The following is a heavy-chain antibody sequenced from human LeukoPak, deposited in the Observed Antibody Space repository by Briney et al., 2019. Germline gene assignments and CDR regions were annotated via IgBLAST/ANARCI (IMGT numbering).Heavy chain of an antibody. Sequence: SETLSLTCTVSGGAISSYYWSWIRQPAGEGLEWIGRIYTSGSTNNNPSLKSRVTMSVDTSKNQFSLKLSSVPAADTAVYYCARGYYGSGSRYGMDVWGQGTTVTVSS. J-gene: IGHJ6*02. CDR2: IYTSGST. D-gene: IGHD3-10*01. V-gene: IGHV4-4*07. CDR1: GGAISSYY. CDR3: ARGYYGSGSRYGMDV.